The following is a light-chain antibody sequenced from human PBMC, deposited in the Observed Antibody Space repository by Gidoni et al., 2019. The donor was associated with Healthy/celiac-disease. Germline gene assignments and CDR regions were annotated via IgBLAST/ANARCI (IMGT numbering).Light chain of an antibody. Sequence: EIALTLSAGTLSLSPGERATLSCRASQSVSSSYLAWYQQKPGQAPRLLIYGASSRATGIPDRFSGSGSGKDLTLDIGRLEREGFAVCYSKQYGATFGPGTKVDIK. J-gene: IGKJ3*01. CDR3: KQYGAT. CDR1: QSVSSSY. V-gene: IGKV3-20*01. CDR2: GAS.